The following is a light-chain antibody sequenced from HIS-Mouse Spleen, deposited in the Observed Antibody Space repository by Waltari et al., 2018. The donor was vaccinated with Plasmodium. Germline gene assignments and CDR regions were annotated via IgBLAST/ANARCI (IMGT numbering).Light chain of an antibody. CDR1: QSISSR. CDR2: KAS. V-gene: IGKV1-5*03. Sequence: DIQMTQSPSTLSASVGDRVTITCRASQSISSRLAWDQQKPGKAPKLQIYKASSLESGVPSRFSGSGSGTEFALTSSILQPDDLATYDCQQYNSLSWTFGQGTKVEI. CDR3: QQYNSLSWT. J-gene: IGKJ1*01.